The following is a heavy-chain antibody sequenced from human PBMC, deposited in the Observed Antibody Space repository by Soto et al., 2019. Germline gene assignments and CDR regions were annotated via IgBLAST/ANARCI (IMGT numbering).Heavy chain of an antibody. V-gene: IGHV4-30-4*01. D-gene: IGHD3-22*01. Sequence: SETLSLTCTVSGGSITTGGYYWSWIRQLPGKGLEWIGHRYYSESTYYNPSLKSRVSISLDTSKNQFSLKLSSVTAADTAVYYCARASYTYYYDSSGYYSPEYYFDYWGQGTLVTVSS. CDR2: RYYSEST. CDR3: ARASYTYYYDSSGYYSPEYYFDY. CDR1: GGSITTGGYY. J-gene: IGHJ4*02.